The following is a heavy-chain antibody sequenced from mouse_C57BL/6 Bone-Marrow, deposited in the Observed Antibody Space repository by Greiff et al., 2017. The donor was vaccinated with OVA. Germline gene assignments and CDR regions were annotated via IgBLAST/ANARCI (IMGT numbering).Heavy chain of an antibody. J-gene: IGHJ2*01. D-gene: IGHD1-1*01. Sequence: VKLQQPGAELVMPGASVKLSCKASGYTFTSYWMHWVKQRPGQGLEWIGEIDPSDSYTNYNQKFKGKSTLTVDKSSSSAYLQLSSLTSEDSAVYYCARSYYYGSSYEDWGQGTTLTVSS. CDR3: ARSYYYGSSYED. CDR1: GYTFTSYW. CDR2: IDPSDSYT. V-gene: IGHV1-69*01.